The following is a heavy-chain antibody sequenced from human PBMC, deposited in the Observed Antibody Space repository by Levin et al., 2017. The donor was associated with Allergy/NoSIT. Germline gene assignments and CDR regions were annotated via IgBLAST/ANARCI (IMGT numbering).Heavy chain of an antibody. Sequence: SQTLSLTCIVSGGSINGYYWTWIRQPPGKGLEWIGYIHYSGSTSYNPSLKSRVTISVDTSMNQFSLTLNSVTAADTAVYYWARGLAETSRYPHGYWGQGTLVTVSS. J-gene: IGHJ4*02. V-gene: IGHV4-59*01. CDR3: ARGLAETSRYPHGY. CDR2: IHYSGST. D-gene: IGHD3-16*02. CDR1: GGSINGYY.